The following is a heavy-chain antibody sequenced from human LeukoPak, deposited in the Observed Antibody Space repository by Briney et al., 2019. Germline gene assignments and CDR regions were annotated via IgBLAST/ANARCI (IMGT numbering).Heavy chain of an antibody. Sequence: SETLSLTCAVYGVSFSGYYWSWIRQPPGKGLEWLGEINHSGSTNYNPSLKSRVTISVDTSKNQFSLKLSSVTAADTAVYYCARRTKYYDFWSGYWDAFDIWGQGTMVTVSS. D-gene: IGHD3-3*01. J-gene: IGHJ3*02. CDR2: INHSGST. CDR1: GVSFSGYY. CDR3: ARRTKYYDFWSGYWDAFDI. V-gene: IGHV4-34*01.